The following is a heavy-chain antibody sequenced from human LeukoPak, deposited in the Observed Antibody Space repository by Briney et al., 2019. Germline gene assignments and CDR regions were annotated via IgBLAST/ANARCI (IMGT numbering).Heavy chain of an antibody. J-gene: IGHJ4*02. CDR1: GYTFTSYG. V-gene: IGHV1-18*01. CDR2: ISAYNGST. D-gene: IGHD2-15*01. CDR3: ARHHDGGPKLRLDF. Sequence: ASVKVSCKASGYTFTSYGISWVRQAPGQGLEWMGWISAYNGSTNYAQKLQGRVTMTTDTSTSTAYMELRSLRSDDTAVYYCARHHDGGPKLRLDFWGLGVLVTVSS.